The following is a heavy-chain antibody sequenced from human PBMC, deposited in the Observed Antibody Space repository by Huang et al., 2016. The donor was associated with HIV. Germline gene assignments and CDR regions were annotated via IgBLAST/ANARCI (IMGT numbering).Heavy chain of an antibody. Sequence: QPQLVESGGGVVQRGGSLRLSCTASEFNFHVYGMHWLRQAPGKGVEWLAFVRFDGSNEYYIDSVKGRFTISRDNSKKMLFLEMDNLRPEDTAVYFCARDSRWGIVATTLSYFDYWGQGTLVTVSS. D-gene: IGHD5-12*01. CDR1: EFNFHVYG. CDR3: ARDSRWGIVATTLSYFDY. V-gene: IGHV3-30*02. J-gene: IGHJ4*02. CDR2: VRFDGSNE.